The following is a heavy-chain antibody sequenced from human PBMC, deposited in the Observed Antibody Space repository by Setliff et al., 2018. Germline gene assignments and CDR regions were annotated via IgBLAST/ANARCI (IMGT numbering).Heavy chain of an antibody. J-gene: IGHJ4*02. D-gene: IGHD3-10*01. CDR3: AASRAYTGAVEEWFLPKTFDF. CDR1: GDSISNYY. CDR2: IYVTEST. V-gene: IGHV4-4*07. Sequence: LSLTCTVTGDSISNYYWNWIRQPAGKGLEWIGRIYVTESTKYNPSLKSRVTLSIDTSKNQFSLKLSSVTAADAALYYCAASRAYTGAVEEWFLPKTFDFWGQGSPVTVPQ.